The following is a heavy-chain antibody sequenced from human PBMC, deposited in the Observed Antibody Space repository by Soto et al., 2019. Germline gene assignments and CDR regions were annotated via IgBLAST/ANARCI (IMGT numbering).Heavy chain of an antibody. CDR3: ARHAEDEARWFDP. CDR2: IYYSGST. Sequence: SETLSLTCTVSGGSISSYYWSWIRQPPGKGLEWIGYIYYSGSTNYNPSLKSRVTISVDTSKNQFSLKLSSVTAADTAVYYCARHAEDEARWFDPWGQGTLVTVSS. V-gene: IGHV4-59*08. CDR1: GGSISSYY. D-gene: IGHD5-12*01. J-gene: IGHJ5*02.